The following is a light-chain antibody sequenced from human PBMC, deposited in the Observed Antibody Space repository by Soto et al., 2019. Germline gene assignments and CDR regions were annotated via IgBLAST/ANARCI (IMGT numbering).Light chain of an antibody. Sequence: NFMLTQPHSVSESPGKTVTISCTRSGGSIASNYVQWYQQRPGSAPTTVIYEDNQRPSGVPDRFSGSIDSSSNSASLTISGLRTEDEADYYCQSYYNSNPWVFGGGTKLTVL. CDR3: QSYYNSNPWV. V-gene: IGLV6-57*04. CDR1: GGSIASNY. CDR2: EDN. J-gene: IGLJ3*02.